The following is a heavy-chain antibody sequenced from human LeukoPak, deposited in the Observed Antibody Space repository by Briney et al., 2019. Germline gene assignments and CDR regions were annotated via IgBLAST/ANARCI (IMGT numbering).Heavy chain of an antibody. J-gene: IGHJ4*02. CDR1: GFTFSSYA. V-gene: IGHV3-23*01. Sequence: PGGSLRLSCAASGFTFSSYAMSWVRQAPGKGLEWVSAISGSGGSTYYADSVKGRFTISRDNSKNTLYLQMNSLRAEDTAVYYCAKRYCRSTSCHNYFDYWGQGTLVTVSS. D-gene: IGHD2-2*02. CDR2: ISGSGGST. CDR3: AKRYCRSTSCHNYFDY.